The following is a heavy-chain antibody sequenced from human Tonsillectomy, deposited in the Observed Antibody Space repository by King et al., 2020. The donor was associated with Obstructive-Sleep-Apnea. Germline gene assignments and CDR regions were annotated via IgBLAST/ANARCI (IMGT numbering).Heavy chain of an antibody. Sequence: QLVQSGVEVKKPGASVKVSCKASGYTFSSYGISWVRQAPGQGLEWMGWISAYNGNTNSAQKPQGRVTMTTDTSTTTAYMELRSQRSDDTAVYYCARSPLGISGFDYWGQGTLVTVSS. CDR2: ISAYNGNT. CDR3: ARSPLGISGFDY. V-gene: IGHV1-18*01. D-gene: IGHD3-16*01. CDR1: GYTFSSYG. J-gene: IGHJ4*02.